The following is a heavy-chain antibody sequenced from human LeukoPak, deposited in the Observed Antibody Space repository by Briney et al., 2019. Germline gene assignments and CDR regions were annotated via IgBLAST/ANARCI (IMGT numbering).Heavy chain of an antibody. D-gene: IGHD3-9*01. Sequence: GGSLRLSCAASGFTFSNYAMSWVRQAPGKGLEWVSLISGSGGSTYYADSVNGRFTISRDNSKNTLYLQMNSLRAEDTAVYYCAKGDYDILTGYYTTNDYWGQGTLVTVSS. V-gene: IGHV3-23*01. CDR3: AKGDYDILTGYYTTNDY. J-gene: IGHJ4*02. CDR1: GFTFSNYA. CDR2: ISGSGGST.